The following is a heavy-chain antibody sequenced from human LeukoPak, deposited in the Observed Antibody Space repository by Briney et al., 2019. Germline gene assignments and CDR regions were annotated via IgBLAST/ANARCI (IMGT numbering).Heavy chain of an antibody. J-gene: IGHJ4*02. CDR1: RGTFRSYG. V-gene: IGHV1-69*13. CDR3: ARSTVGGITLAY. CDR2: IIPIFGTA. Sequence: ASVKVSCKASRGTFRSYGISWVRQAPGQGLEWMGGIIPIFGTANYAQKFQGRVTITADRSTSTAYMELSSLRSEDTAVYYCARSTVGGITLAYWGQGTLVTVSS. D-gene: IGHD1-26*01.